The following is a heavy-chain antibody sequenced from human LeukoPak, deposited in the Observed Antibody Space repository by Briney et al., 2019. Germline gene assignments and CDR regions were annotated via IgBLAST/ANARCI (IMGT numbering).Heavy chain of an antibody. Sequence: SETLSLTCTVSGGSISSSSYYWGWIRQPPGKGLEWIGSIYYSGSTYYNPSLKSRVTISVDTSKNQFSLKLSSVTAADTAVYYCARQAVLLWFGELNYYMVVWGQGTTVTVSS. J-gene: IGHJ6*03. CDR2: IYYSGST. D-gene: IGHD3-10*01. V-gene: IGHV4-39*01. CDR3: ARQAVLLWFGELNYYMVV. CDR1: GGSISSSSYY.